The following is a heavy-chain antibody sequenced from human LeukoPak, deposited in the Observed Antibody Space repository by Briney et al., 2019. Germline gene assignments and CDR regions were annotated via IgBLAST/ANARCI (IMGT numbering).Heavy chain of an antibody. CDR2: IYYSGST. CDR3: ARAIGMGATKDY. D-gene: IGHD1-26*01. Sequence: SETLSLTCTVSGGYVSSGSYYWSWIRQPPGKGLEWIGYIYYSGSTNYNPSLKSRVTISVDTSKNLFSLKLSSVTAADTAVYYCARAIGMGATKDYWGQGTLVTVSS. V-gene: IGHV4-61*01. CDR1: GGYVSSGSYY. J-gene: IGHJ4*02.